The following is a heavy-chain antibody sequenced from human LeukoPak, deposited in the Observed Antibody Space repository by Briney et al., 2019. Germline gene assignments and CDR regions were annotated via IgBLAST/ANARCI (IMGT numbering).Heavy chain of an antibody. D-gene: IGHD3-9*01. J-gene: IGHJ4*02. V-gene: IGHV4-59*01. Sequence: SETLSLTCTVSGGSINNYYWSWIRQPPGKGLEWIGYIYYRGLTGYNPALRSRVTISVDTSKNQFSLKLGSVTTADTALYYCARHKFDYYFDYWGQGTLVTVSS. CDR3: ARHKFDYYFDY. CDR1: GGSINNYY. CDR2: IYYRGLT.